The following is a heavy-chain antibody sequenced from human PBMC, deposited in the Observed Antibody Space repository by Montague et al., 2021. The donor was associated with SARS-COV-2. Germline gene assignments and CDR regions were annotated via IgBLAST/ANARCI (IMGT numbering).Heavy chain of an antibody. CDR1: GGSISSGGYC. J-gene: IGHJ6*02. Sequence: TLSLTCTVSGGSISSGGYCWSWIRQHPGKGLEWIGYIYYSGSTYYNPSLKSRVTISVDTSKNQFSLKLSSVTAADTAVYYCAREGGLRDSDWLLRSDYYYCGMDVWGQGTPVTVSS. CDR3: AREGGLRDSDWLLRSDYYYCGMDV. V-gene: IGHV4-31*03. CDR2: IYYSGST. D-gene: IGHD3-9*01.